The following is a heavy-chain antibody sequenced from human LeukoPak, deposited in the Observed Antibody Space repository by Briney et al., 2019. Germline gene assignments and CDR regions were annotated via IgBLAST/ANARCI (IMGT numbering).Heavy chain of an antibody. CDR1: GFTFSSYG. J-gene: IGHJ4*02. Sequence: PGGSLRLSCAASGFTFSSYGMSWVRQAPGKGLEWVSAISGSGGSTYYADSVKGRFTTSRDNSKNTLYLQMNSLRVDDTAVYYCAKDRPTVYSSSWLHFLDSWGQGTLVTVSS. CDR3: AKDRPTVYSSSWLHFLDS. D-gene: IGHD6-13*01. V-gene: IGHV3-23*01. CDR2: ISGSGGST.